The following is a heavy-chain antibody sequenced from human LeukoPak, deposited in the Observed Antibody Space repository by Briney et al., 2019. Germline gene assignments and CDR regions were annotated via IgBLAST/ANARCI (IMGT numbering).Heavy chain of an antibody. CDR2: ISAYNGNT. CDR1: GYTFTSYG. D-gene: IGHD3-22*01. Sequence: ASVKVSCKASGYTFTSYGISWVRPAPGQGLEWMGWISAYNGNTHYAQKLQGRVTMTTDTSTSTAYMELRNLRSDDTAVYYCARAFSPTYYYDSSGYYLDYWGQGTLVTVSS. V-gene: IGHV1-18*01. CDR3: ARAFSPTYYYDSSGYYLDY. J-gene: IGHJ4*02.